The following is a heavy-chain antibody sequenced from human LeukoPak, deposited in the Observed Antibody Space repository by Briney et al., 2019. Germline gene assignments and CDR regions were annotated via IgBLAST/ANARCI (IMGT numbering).Heavy chain of an antibody. V-gene: IGHV3-53*01. Sequence: VGSLRLSCAASGFTVSSSYMSWVRQAPGKGLEWVSVIYSGGSTYYADSVKGRFTISRDNSKNTLYLQMNSLRAEDTAVYYCARATYYYDTSGYYYWGQGTLVTVSS. CDR2: IYSGGST. CDR3: ARATYYYDTSGYYY. D-gene: IGHD3-22*01. CDR1: GFTVSSSY. J-gene: IGHJ4*02.